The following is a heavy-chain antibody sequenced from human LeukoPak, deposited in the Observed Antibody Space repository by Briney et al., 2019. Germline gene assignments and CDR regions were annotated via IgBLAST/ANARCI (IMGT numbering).Heavy chain of an antibody. Sequence: GGSLRLSCEGSGFTFSDYYMSWVRQAPGRGLEWLSCISSDSDDIFYADSVKGRFTISRDNAKNSVFLQLNSLTAEDTAVYYCARARGSYSFDFWGQGTLVTVSS. J-gene: IGHJ4*02. V-gene: IGHV3-11*01. D-gene: IGHD3-10*01. CDR3: ARARGSYSFDF. CDR2: ISSDSDDI. CDR1: GFTFSDYY.